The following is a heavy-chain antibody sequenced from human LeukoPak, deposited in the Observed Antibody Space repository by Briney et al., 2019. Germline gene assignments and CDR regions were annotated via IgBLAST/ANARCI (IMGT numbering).Heavy chain of an antibody. CDR3: AKMATATLQEFDY. J-gene: IGHJ4*02. V-gene: IGHV3-23*01. CDR1: GFTFSIYA. D-gene: IGHD3-16*01. CDR2: ITGSGSTT. Sequence: GGSLRLSCAASGFTFSIYAMNWVRQAPGKGLEWVSGITGSGSTTYYADSVKGRFTISRDNSKNKLYLQMNTLRAEDTAVYYCAKMATATLQEFDYWGQGTLVTVSS.